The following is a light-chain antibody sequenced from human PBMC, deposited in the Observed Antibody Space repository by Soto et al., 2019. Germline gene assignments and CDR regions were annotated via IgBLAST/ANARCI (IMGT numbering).Light chain of an antibody. J-gene: IGLJ2*01. Sequence: QSVLTQPASVSGSPGQSITISCTGTSSDVGDYNYVPWYQQHPGKAPKLMIYDVSNRPSGVSNRFSGSKSGNTASLTVSGLQAEDEADYYCSSYTSSSTLVFGGGTKVTVL. CDR1: SSDVGDYNY. CDR2: DVS. CDR3: SSYTSSSTLV. V-gene: IGLV2-14*01.